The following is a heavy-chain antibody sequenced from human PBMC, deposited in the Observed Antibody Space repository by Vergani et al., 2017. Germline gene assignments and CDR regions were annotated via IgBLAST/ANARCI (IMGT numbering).Heavy chain of an antibody. CDR2: ISSSSSYT. CDR1: GFTFSDYY. D-gene: IGHD3-9*01. V-gene: IGHV3-11*06. CDR3: ARIRPSDFDWLLYDAFDY. Sequence: QVQLVESGGGLVKPGGSLRLSCAASGFTFSDYYMSWIRQAPGKGLEWVSYISSSSSYTNYADSVKGRFTISRDNAKNSLYLQMNSLRAEDTAVYYCARIRPSDFDWLLYDAFDYWGQGTLVTVSS. J-gene: IGHJ4*02.